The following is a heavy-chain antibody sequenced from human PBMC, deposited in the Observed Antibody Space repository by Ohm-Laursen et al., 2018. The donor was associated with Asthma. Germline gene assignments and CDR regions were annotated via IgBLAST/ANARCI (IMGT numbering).Heavy chain of an antibody. D-gene: IGHD6-6*01. CDR2: IYSSGST. J-gene: IGHJ4*02. V-gene: IGHV4-31*03. CDR1: GASISSGGLY. CDR3: AKSSRPFYFDS. Sequence: SETLSPTCHVSGASISSGGLYWTWIRQHPGKGLEWIGYIYSSGSTNYNPSLKNRVAMSLDTSKNQFSLRLSSVIAADTAVYYCAKSSRPFYFDSWGQGTLVTVSS.